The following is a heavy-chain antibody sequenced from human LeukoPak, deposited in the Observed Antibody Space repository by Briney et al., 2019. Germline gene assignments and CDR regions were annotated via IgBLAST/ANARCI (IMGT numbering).Heavy chain of an antibody. V-gene: IGHV3-23*01. J-gene: IGHJ4*02. Sequence: GGSLRLSCAASGFTFSSYAMSWVRQAPGKGLEYVSTITGNSGSTYYGGSVKGRFTISRDNSKNTLYLHMNSLGAEDTAIYYCAKREAYYGSGSYSFDCWGQGTLVTVAS. CDR2: ITGNSGST. CDR1: GFTFSSYA. D-gene: IGHD3-10*01. CDR3: AKREAYYGSGSYSFDC.